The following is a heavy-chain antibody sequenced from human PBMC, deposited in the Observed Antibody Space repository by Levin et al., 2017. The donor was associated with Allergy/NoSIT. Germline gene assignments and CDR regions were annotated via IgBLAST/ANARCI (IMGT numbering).Heavy chain of an antibody. D-gene: IGHD2-15*01. V-gene: IGHV3-23*01. J-gene: IGHJ3*02. Sequence: GESLKISCAASGFTFSSYAMSWVRQAPGKGLEWVSAISGSGGSTYYADSVKGRFTISRDNSKNTLYLQMNSLRAEDTAVYYCVRFCSGGSCYLDDAFDIWGQGTMVTVSS. CDR1: GFTFSSYA. CDR3: VRFCSGGSCYLDDAFDI. CDR2: ISGSGGST.